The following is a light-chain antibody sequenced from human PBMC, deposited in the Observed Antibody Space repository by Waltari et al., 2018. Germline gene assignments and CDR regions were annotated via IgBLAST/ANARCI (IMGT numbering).Light chain of an antibody. CDR3: QQRVSWPVT. J-gene: IGKJ2*01. Sequence: EIVLTQSPGTLSVSPGETATLSCRASQAVSNYLGWYQQKPGQPPRLLINDASNRAPGVPARLSGSGSGTDFTLTISSLEPEDFGVYYCQQRVSWPVTFGQGTKLEIK. CDR1: QAVSNY. V-gene: IGKV3-11*01. CDR2: DAS.